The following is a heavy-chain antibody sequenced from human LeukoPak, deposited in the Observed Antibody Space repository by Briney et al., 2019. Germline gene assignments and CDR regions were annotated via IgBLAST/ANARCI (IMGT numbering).Heavy chain of an antibody. CDR3: ARDFYYGSGSFDY. V-gene: IGHV4-39*07. J-gene: IGHJ4*02. D-gene: IGHD3-10*01. CDR2: IYYSGGT. CDR1: GGPISSSSYY. Sequence: SETLSLTCTVSGGPISSSSYYWGWIRQPPGKGLEWIGSIYYSGGTYYNPSLKSRVTISVDTSKNQFSLKLSSVTAADTAVYYCARDFYYGSGSFDYWGQGTLVTVSS.